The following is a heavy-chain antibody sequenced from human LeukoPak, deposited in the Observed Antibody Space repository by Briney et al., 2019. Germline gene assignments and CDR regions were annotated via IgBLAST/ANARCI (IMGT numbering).Heavy chain of an antibody. J-gene: IGHJ3*02. Sequence: GGSLRLCCAASGFTFSSYAMSWVRQAPGKGLEWVSAISGSGGSTYYADSVKGRFTISRDNSKNTLYLQMNSLRAEDTAVYYCAKAGGSGYDYFDAFDIWGQGTMVTVSS. CDR1: GFTFSSYA. CDR3: AKAGGSGYDYFDAFDI. CDR2: ISGSGGST. V-gene: IGHV3-23*01. D-gene: IGHD5-12*01.